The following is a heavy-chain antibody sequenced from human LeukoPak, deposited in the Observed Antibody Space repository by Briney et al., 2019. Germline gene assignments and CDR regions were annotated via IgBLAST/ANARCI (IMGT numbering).Heavy chain of an antibody. CDR1: GFTFDDYA. CDR3: AKDPQWLVRDYFDY. D-gene: IGHD6-19*01. J-gene: IGHJ4*02. CDR2: ISGSGGST. V-gene: IGHV3-23*01. Sequence: PGRSLRLSCAASGFTFDDYAMHWVRQAPGKGLEWVSAISGSGGSTYYADSVKGRFTISRDNSKNTLYLQMNSLRAEDTAVYYCAKDPQWLVRDYFDYWGQGTLVTVSS.